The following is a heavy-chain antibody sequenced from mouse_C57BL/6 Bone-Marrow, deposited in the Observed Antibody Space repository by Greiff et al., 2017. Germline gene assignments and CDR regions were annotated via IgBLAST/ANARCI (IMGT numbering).Heavy chain of an antibody. D-gene: IGHD1-1*01. Sequence: QVQLKQPGAELVKPGASVKLSCKASGYTFTSYWMHWVKQRPGQGLEWIGMIHPNSGSTNYNEKFKSKATLTVDKSSSTAYMQLSSLTSEDSAVYYCASDYYGPPYWGQGTLVTVSA. CDR2: IHPNSGST. V-gene: IGHV1-64*01. J-gene: IGHJ3*01. CDR3: ASDYYGPPY. CDR1: GYTFTSYW.